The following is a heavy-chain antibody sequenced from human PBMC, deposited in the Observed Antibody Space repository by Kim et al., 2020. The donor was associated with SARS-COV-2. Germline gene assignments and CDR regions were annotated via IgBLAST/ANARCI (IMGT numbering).Heavy chain of an antibody. CDR2: T. CDR3: ARGGNSGWFDP. J-gene: IGHJ5*02. V-gene: IGHV4-31*02. Sequence: TYYNPSLKSRVTISVDTSKNQFSLKLSSVTAADTAVYYCARGGNSGWFDPWGQGTLVTVSS. D-gene: IGHD2-21*02.